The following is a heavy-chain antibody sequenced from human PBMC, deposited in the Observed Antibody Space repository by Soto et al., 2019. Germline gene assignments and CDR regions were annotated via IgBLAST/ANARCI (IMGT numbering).Heavy chain of an antibody. V-gene: IGHV3-30*03. J-gene: IGHJ2*01. Sequence: PVGSLRLSCGAPGVTFKDYGMHWFRQAPVNGLEWVAFISYDGKQTYYADSVKGRFTISKDKSKRTLFLQMNSLRVDDTAVYYCAGEGWGSNWYFDLWGRDTLVT. CDR3: AGEGWGSNWYFDL. D-gene: IGHD3-16*01. CDR2: ISYDGKQT. CDR1: GVTFKDYG.